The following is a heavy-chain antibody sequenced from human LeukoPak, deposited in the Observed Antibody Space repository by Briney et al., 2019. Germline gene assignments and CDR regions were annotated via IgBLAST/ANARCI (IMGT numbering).Heavy chain of an antibody. CDR1: GYTFTSYY. V-gene: IGHV1-46*01. D-gene: IGHD6-13*01. Sequence: SSVKVSCKASGYTFTSYYMHWVRQAPGQGLEWMGIINPRDGSTSYAQKFHSRVTMTRDTSTRTVYMELSSLRSEDTAVYYWARAAFAAAGTPTRYWGQGTLVTVSS. CDR3: ARAAFAAAGTPTRY. CDR2: INPRDGST. J-gene: IGHJ4*02.